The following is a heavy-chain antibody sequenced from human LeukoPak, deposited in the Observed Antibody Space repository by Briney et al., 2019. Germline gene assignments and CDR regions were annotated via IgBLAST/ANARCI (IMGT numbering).Heavy chain of an antibody. J-gene: IGHJ4*02. Sequence: GGSLRLSRAASGFTFSSYWMSWVRQAPGKGLEWVANIKQDGSEKNYVDSVKGRFTISRDNAKKSLYLQMNSLRAEDTAVYYCARARGGDLVDYWGQGTLVTVSS. D-gene: IGHD3-16*01. CDR3: ARARGGDLVDY. CDR1: GFTFSSYW. V-gene: IGHV3-7*01. CDR2: IKQDGSEK.